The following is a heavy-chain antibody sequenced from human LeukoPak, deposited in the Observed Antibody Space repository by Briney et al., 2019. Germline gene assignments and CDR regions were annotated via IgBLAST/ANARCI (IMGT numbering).Heavy chain of an antibody. CDR1: GYTFTSYA. Sequence: ASVKVSCKASGYTFTSYAMHWVRQAPGQRLEWMGWINAGNGNTKYSQKFQGRVTMTRDTSTSTVYMELSSLRSEDTAVYYCAREEQSGSLDYWGQGTLVTVSS. CDR2: INAGNGNT. V-gene: IGHV1-3*01. J-gene: IGHJ4*02. D-gene: IGHD1-26*01. CDR3: AREEQSGSLDY.